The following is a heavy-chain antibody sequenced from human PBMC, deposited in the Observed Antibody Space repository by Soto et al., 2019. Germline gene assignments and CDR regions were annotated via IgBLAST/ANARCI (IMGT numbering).Heavy chain of an antibody. CDR2: ISISGTTI. V-gene: IGHV3-11*01. D-gene: IGHD3-22*01. Sequence: QVQLVESGGGLVKPGGSLRLSCAASGFTLSDYYMTWIRQAPGTGLEWVSDISISGTTIHYADSVRGRFTISRDNAKNSLWLQMKTLRAEDTAGYYCGRFRGDGYDNFGGQGTLGTFSS. CDR3: GRFRGDGYDNF. CDR1: GFTLSDYY. J-gene: IGHJ4*02.